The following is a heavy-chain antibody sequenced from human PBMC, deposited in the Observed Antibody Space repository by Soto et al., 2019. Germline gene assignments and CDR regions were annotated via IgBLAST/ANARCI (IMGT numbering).Heavy chain of an antibody. V-gene: IGHV5-10-1*01. D-gene: IGHD3-22*01. CDR3: ARQSNYYDSSGYPNGAFDI. Sequence: GESLKISCKGSGYSFTSYWISWVSQMPGKGLEWMGRIDPSDSYTNYSPSFQGHVTISADKSISTAYLQWSSLKASDTAMYYCARQSNYYDSSGYPNGAFDIWGQGTMVTVSS. CDR1: GYSFTSYW. J-gene: IGHJ3*02. CDR2: IDPSDSYT.